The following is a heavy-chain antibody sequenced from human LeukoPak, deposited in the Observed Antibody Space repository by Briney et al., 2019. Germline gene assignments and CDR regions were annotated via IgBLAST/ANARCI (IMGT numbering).Heavy chain of an antibody. CDR1: GGSISSSSYY. CDR3: ARDYSSFPFDY. CDR2: IYYSGST. D-gene: IGHD6-6*01. J-gene: IGHJ4*02. V-gene: IGHV4-39*07. Sequence: PSETLSLTCTVSGGSISSSSYYWGWIRQPPGKGLEWIGSIYYSGSTYYNPSLKSRVTISVDTSKNQFSLKLSSVTAADTAVYYCARDYSSFPFDYWGQGTLVTVSS.